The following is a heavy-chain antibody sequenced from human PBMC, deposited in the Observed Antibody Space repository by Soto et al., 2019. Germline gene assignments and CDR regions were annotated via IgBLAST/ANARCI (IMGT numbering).Heavy chain of an antibody. CDR1: GGAFSSFD. CDR3: ARARADRERSYVCWGGQFNS. CDR2: SIAVLGTT. D-gene: IGHD3-10*02. Sequence: QVQLVQSGAVVKKPGSSVTVSCKASGGAFSSFDISWVRQAPGLVLEWMGGSIAVLGTTSYAQKFQGRITITADASTRTADMELYSLRADDTDIYYCARARADRERSYVCWGGQFNSWGQGTLVTDSS. J-gene: IGHJ4*02. V-gene: IGHV1-69*01.